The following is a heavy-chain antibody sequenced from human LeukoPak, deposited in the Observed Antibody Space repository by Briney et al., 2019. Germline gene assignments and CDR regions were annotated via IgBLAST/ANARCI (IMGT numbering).Heavy chain of an antibody. CDR2: INHSGST. CDR1: GGSFSGYY. D-gene: IGHD3-10*01. Sequence: PSETLSLTCAVYGGSFSGYYWSWIRQPPGKGLEWIGEINHSGSTNYNPSLKSRVTISVDTSKNQFSLKLSSVTAADTAVYYCAREGEGIYYGSGSHLLGVWGQGTTVTLSS. CDR3: AREGEGIYYGSGSHLLGV. V-gene: IGHV4-34*01. J-gene: IGHJ6*02.